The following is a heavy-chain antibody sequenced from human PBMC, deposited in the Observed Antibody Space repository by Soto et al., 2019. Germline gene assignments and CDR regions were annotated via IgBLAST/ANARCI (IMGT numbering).Heavy chain of an antibody. J-gene: IGHJ6*02. V-gene: IGHV1-69*01. CDR2: IIPIFGTA. D-gene: IGHD1-26*01. CDR1: GGTFSSYA. Sequence: QVQLVQSGAEVKKPGSSVKVSCKASGGTFSSYAISWVRQAPGQGLEWMGGIIPIFGTANYAQKFQGRVTITADESTSTAYMELSSLRSEDTAVYYCASDPPSGSYYDGGYYYYGMDVWGQGTTVTVSS. CDR3: ASDPPSGSYYDGGYYYYGMDV.